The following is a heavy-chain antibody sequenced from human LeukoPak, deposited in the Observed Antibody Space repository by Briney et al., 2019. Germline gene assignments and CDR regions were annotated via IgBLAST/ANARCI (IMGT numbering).Heavy chain of an antibody. D-gene: IGHD4-17*01. CDR3: VYSGDYEKGY. J-gene: IGHJ4*02. CDR1: GFTFDDYA. Sequence: GGSLRLSCAASGFTFDDYAMQWVRQAPGKGLEWVSGISWNSGKIHYADSVKGRFTISRDNAKNSLYLQMNSLRAEDTAVYYCVYSGDYEKGYWGQGTLVTVSS. V-gene: IGHV3-9*01. CDR2: ISWNSGKI.